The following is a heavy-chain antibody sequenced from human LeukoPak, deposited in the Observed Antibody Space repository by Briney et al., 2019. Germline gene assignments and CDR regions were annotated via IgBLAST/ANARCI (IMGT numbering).Heavy chain of an antibody. CDR1: GFTFSSYA. CDR3: AKSMVYRAYDASSFGY. CDR2: ISGSGGST. V-gene: IGHV3-23*01. Sequence: GGSLRLSCAASGFTFSSYATIWVRQAPGKGLEWVSAISGSGGSTYYADSVKGRFTISRDNSKNTLYLQMNSLRAEDTAVYYCAKSMVYRAYDASSFGYWGQGTLVTVSS. D-gene: IGHD2-2*01. J-gene: IGHJ4*02.